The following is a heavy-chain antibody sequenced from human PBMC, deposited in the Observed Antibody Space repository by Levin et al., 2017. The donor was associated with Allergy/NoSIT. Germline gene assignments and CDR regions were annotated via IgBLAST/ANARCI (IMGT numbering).Heavy chain of an antibody. CDR3: AKSTGGSGSLPYYFDY. J-gene: IGHJ4*02. D-gene: IGHD3-10*01. CDR1: GFTFSSYA. Sequence: GGSLRLSCAASGFTFSSYAMSWVRQAPGKGLEWVSVISGSGGSTYYADSVKGRFTISRDNSKNTLYLQMNSLRAEDTAVYYCAKSTGGSGSLPYYFDYWGQGTLVTVSS. CDR2: ISGSGGST. V-gene: IGHV3-23*01.